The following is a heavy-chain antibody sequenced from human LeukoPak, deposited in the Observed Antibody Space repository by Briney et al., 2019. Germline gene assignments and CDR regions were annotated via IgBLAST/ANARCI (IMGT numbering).Heavy chain of an antibody. Sequence: PGGSLRLSCAASGFTFSTYAMHWVRQAPGKGLEWVALISYDGTDKYYADSVKGRFTISRDTSKNTLSLQMNSLRAEDTAVYYCASDFDMNYYYYMDVWGKGTTVTVSS. CDR2: ISYDGTDK. D-gene: IGHD3-9*01. V-gene: IGHV3-30*04. J-gene: IGHJ6*03. CDR3: ASDFDMNYYYYMDV. CDR1: GFTFSTYA.